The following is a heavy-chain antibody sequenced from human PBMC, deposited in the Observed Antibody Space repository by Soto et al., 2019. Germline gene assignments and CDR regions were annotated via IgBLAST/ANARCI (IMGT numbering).Heavy chain of an antibody. D-gene: IGHD1-26*01. CDR1: GGSISSGDYY. Sequence: SETLSLTYTVSGGSISSGDYYWSWIHQPPGKGLEWIGYIYYSGSTYYNPSLKSRVTISVDTSKNQFSLKLSSVTAADTAVYYCARGSGAADGAFDIWGQATMVTVSS. CDR3: ARGSGAADGAFDI. J-gene: IGHJ3*02. CDR2: IYYSGST. V-gene: IGHV4-30-4*01.